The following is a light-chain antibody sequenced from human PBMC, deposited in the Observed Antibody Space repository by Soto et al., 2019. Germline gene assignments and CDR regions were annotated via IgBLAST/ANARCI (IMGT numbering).Light chain of an antibody. CDR3: QHCSVWTT. J-gene: IGKJ1*01. CDR1: VSVGSN. Sequence: EAVLTQSPGTVSVSPGERVTLSCRASVSVGSNLAWYQQKPGQAPRLLIYDASTRATGVPARFSGSGSETVFTRTISSLQSDDCAVYYCQHCSVWTTFGQGTKVEIK. V-gene: IGKV3-15*01. CDR2: DAS.